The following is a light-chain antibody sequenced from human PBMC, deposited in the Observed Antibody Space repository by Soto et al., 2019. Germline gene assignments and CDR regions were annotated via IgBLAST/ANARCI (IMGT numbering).Light chain of an antibody. V-gene: IGKV3-20*01. CDR3: QQYGISPRT. CDR2: GAS. Sequence: EIVLTQSPGILSLSPGERATLSCRASQSVSNDFLAWYQQKPGQAPRLLIYGASTRATDVPDRFSGSGSGADFTLSISRLEPEDFAVYYCQQYGISPRTFGQGTKVEIK. CDR1: QSVSNDF. J-gene: IGKJ1*01.